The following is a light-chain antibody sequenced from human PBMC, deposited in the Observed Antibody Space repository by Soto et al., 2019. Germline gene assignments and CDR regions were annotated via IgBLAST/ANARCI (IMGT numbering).Light chain of an antibody. CDR2: ESY. J-gene: IGLJ2*01. CDR3: CCFAGSNTYI. V-gene: IGLV2-23*01. Sequence: QSVLTQPASLSGSPGQSITISCTGTSSDIGSFNLVSWYQQFPGEVPKLIIYESYNRPSGISTRFSGSRSDNTASLTISGLQAEHEADYYFCCFAGSNTYIFGGGTKLTVL. CDR1: SSDIGSFNL.